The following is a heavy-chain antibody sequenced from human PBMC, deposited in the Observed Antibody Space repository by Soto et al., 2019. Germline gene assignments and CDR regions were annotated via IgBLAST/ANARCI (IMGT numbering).Heavy chain of an antibody. CDR2: IYYSGST. Sequence: SETLSLTSTVSGGSISSSSYYWGWIRQPPGKGLEWIGSIYYSGSTYYNPSLKSRVTISVDTSKNQFSLKLSSVTAAVTAVYYCARDHGDRDYWGQGTLVTVSS. V-gene: IGHV4-39*07. D-gene: IGHD7-27*01. J-gene: IGHJ4*02. CDR3: ARDHGDRDY. CDR1: GGSISSSSYY.